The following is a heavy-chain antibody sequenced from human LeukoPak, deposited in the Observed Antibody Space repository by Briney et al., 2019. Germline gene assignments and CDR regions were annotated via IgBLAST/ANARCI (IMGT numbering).Heavy chain of an antibody. CDR1: GFTFDDYA. Sequence: PGGSLRLSCAASGFTFDDYAMHWVRQAPGKGLEWVSGISWNSGSIGYADSVKGRFTISRDNAKNSLYLQMNSLRAEDTALYYCASGPLPEGATDYWGQGTLVTVSS. CDR2: ISWNSGSI. J-gene: IGHJ4*02. CDR3: ASGPLPEGATDY. D-gene: IGHD1-26*01. V-gene: IGHV3-9*01.